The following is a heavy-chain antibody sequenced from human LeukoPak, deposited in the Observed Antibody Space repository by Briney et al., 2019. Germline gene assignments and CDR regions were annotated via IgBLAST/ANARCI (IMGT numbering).Heavy chain of an antibody. CDR1: GFTFSSYG. V-gene: IGHV3-33*01. D-gene: IGHD2-2*01. CDR2: IWYDGSNK. Sequence: GGSLRLSCAASGFTFSSYGMHWVRQAPGKGLEWVAVIWYDGSNKYYADSVKGRFTISRDNSKNTLCLQMNSLRAEDTAVYYCARDQIVVVPAAIDYWGQGTLVTVSS. CDR3: ARDQIVVVPAAIDY. J-gene: IGHJ4*02.